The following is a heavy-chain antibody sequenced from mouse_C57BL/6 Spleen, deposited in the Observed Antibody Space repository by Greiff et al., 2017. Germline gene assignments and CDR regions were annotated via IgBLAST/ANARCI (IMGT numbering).Heavy chain of an antibody. CDR1: GYTFTDYN. CDR3: ARETTVYAMDY. CDR2: INPNNGGT. V-gene: IGHV1-18*01. D-gene: IGHD1-1*01. Sequence: DVKLQESGPELVKPGASVKIPCKASGYTFTDYNMDWVKQSHGKSLEWIGDINPNNGGTIYNQKFKGKATLTVDKSSSTAYMELRSLTSEDTAVYYCARETTVYAMDYWGQGTSVTVSS. J-gene: IGHJ4*01.